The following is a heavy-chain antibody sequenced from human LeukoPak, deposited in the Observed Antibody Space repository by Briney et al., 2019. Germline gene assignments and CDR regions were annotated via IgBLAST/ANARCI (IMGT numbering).Heavy chain of an antibody. Sequence: ASVKVSCKASGGTFSSYAISWVRQAPGQGLEWMGWISAYNGNTNYAQKLQGRVTMTTDTSTSTAYMELRSLRSDDTAVYYCARPGTHGDYLDYWGQGTLVTVSS. J-gene: IGHJ4*02. CDR3: ARPGTHGDYLDY. V-gene: IGHV1-18*01. CDR1: GGTFSSYA. CDR2: ISAYNGNT. D-gene: IGHD4-17*01.